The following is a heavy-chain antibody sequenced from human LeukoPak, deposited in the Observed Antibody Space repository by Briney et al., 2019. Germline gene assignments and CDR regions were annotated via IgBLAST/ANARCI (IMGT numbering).Heavy chain of an antibody. J-gene: IGHJ4*02. CDR1: SGSISRYY. V-gene: IGHV4-59*08. CDR3: ASLYSSGWPPSDY. D-gene: IGHD6-19*01. CDR2: IYYSGST. Sequence: PSETLSLTCTVSSGSISRYYWSWIRQPPGKGLEWIGYIYYSGSTNYNPSLKSRVTISVDTSKNQFSLKLSSVTAADTSMYYCASLYSSGWPPSDYWGQGTLVTVSS.